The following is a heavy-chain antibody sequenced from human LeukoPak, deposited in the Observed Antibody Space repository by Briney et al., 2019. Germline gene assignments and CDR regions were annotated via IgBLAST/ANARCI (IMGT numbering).Heavy chain of an antibody. V-gene: IGHV3-9*01. CDR2: INWNSGSI. CDR3: AKDRLGNKRDNFYGMDV. J-gene: IGHJ6*02. Sequence: PGRSLRLSCAGSGFSFDDYAMHWVRQVPGKGLEWVSGINWNSGSIGYADSVKGRFTISRDNAKNSLYLQMNSLRGDDTALYYCAKDRLGNKRDNFYGMDVWGQGTTVTVSS. D-gene: IGHD6-19*01. CDR1: GFSFDDYA.